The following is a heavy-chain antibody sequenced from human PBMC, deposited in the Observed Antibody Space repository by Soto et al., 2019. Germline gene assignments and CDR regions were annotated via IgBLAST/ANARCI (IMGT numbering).Heavy chain of an antibody. CDR1: GFTVSSNY. J-gene: IGHJ5*02. CDR2: IYANDNR. V-gene: IGHV3-53*01. CDR3: TKEELGRDH. Sequence: EVQLVESGGGLIQPGGSLRLSCAVSGFTVSSNYMSWVRQAPGKGLEWVSIIYANDNRYYADSVKGRLTISRDNSKNTLYLQMNSLRAEDTAVYYCTKEELGRDHWGQGTLVTVSS. D-gene: IGHD1-7*01.